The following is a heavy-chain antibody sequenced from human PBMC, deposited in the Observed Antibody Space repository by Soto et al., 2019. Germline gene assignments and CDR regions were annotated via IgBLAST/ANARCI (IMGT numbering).Heavy chain of an antibody. CDR2: ISGYNGNT. CDR1: GYTFTNYG. CDR3: ARDWPPYSGHEFYFDY. Sequence: QVQLVQSGAEVKKPGASVKVSCRASGYTFTNYGISWVRQAPGQGLEWMGWISGYNGNTNYAQKLQGRVTLTTDISTSTAFLELRSLRSDDTAVYSCARDWPPYSGHEFYFDYWGQGTQVTVSS. V-gene: IGHV1-18*01. J-gene: IGHJ4*02. D-gene: IGHD5-12*01.